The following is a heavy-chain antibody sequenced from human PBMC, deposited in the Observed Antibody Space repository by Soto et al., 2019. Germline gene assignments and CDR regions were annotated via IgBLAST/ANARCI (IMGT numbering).Heavy chain of an antibody. J-gene: IGHJ4*02. CDR1: GFTLRSYW. V-gene: IGHV3-74*01. CDR2: INSDGSST. Sequence: EVQLVESGGGLVQPGGSLRLSCAASGFTLRSYWMHWVRQAPGKGLVWVSRINSDGSSTSYADSVKGRFTITRDNAKNTLYLQMNSLSAEDTAVYYCARDPGTGYYDSSGDYYDWGQGTLVTVSS. CDR3: ARDPGTGYYDSSGDYYD. D-gene: IGHD3-22*01.